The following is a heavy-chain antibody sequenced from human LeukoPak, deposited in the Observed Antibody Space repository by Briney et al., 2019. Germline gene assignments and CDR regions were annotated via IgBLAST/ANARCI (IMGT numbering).Heavy chain of an antibody. D-gene: IGHD2-2*01. CDR2: INAGNGNT. CDR3: AREDCSSTSCYGYYYYYGMDV. Sequence: GASVKVSCKASGYTFTSYAMHWVRQAPGQRLEWMGWINAGNGNTKYSQKFQGRVTITRDTSASTAYMELSSLRSEDTAVYYCAREDCSSTSCYGYYYYYGMDVWGQGTTVTVSS. J-gene: IGHJ6*02. V-gene: IGHV1-3*01. CDR1: GYTFTSYA.